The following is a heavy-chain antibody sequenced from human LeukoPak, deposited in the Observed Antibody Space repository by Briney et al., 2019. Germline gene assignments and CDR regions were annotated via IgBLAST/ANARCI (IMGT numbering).Heavy chain of an antibody. V-gene: IGHV3-11*04. CDR2: ISSSGSTI. CDR3: ARDVEQGYSSSRGDY. Sequence: PGGSLRLSCAASGFTFSSYAMSWIRQAPGKGLEWVSYISSSGSTIYYADSVKGRFTISRDNAKNSLYLQMNSLRAEDTAVYYCARDVEQGYSSSRGDYWGQGTLVTVSS. CDR1: GFTFSSYA. D-gene: IGHD6-13*01. J-gene: IGHJ4*02.